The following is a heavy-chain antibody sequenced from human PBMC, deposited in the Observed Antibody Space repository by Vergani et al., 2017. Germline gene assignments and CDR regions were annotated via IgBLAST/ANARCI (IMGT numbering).Heavy chain of an antibody. CDR1: GGSISSYY. J-gene: IGHJ3*02. CDR3: EREQYVGYPDAFDI. D-gene: IGHD5-12*01. CDR2: IYYSGST. Sequence: QVQLQESRPGLVKPSETLSLTCTVSGGSISSYYWSWIRQPPGKGLEWIGYIYYSGSTNYNPSLKSRVTISVDTSKNQFSLKLSSVTAADTAVYYCEREQYVGYPDAFDIWGQGTMVTVSS. V-gene: IGHV4-59*01.